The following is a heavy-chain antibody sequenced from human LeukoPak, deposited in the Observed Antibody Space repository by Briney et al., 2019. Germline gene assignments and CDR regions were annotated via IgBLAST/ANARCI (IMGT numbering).Heavy chain of an antibody. V-gene: IGHV1-18*01. CDR1: GYTFTSYG. CDR2: ISAYNGNT. Sequence: ASVKVSCKASGYTFTSYGISWVRQAPGQGLEWMGGISAYNGNTNYAQKLQGRVTMTTDTSTSTAYMELRSLRSDDTAVYYCAARTYGDYGNDAFDIWGQGTMVTVSS. D-gene: IGHD4-17*01. J-gene: IGHJ3*02. CDR3: AARTYGDYGNDAFDI.